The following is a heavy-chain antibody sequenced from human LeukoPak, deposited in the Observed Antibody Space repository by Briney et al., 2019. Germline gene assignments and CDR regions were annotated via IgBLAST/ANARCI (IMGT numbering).Heavy chain of an antibody. CDR2: ISGSGGST. CDR1: GFTFSSYA. V-gene: IGHV3-23*01. CDR3: ANLDSYGYPPPSKPFDY. D-gene: IGHD5-18*01. J-gene: IGHJ4*02. Sequence: SGGSLRLSCAASGFTFSSYAMSWVRQAPGKGLEWVSAISGSGGSTYYADSVKGRFTISRDNSKNTLYLQMNSLRAEDTAVYYCANLDSYGYPPPSKPFDYWGQGTLVTVSS.